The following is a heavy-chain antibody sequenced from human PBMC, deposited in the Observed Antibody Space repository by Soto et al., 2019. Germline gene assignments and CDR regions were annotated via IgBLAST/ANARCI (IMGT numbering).Heavy chain of an antibody. CDR2: IYYSGST. CDR1: GGSISSYY. D-gene: IGHD4-17*01. Sequence: PSETLSLTCTVSGGSISSYYWSWIRQPPGKGLEWIGYIYYSGSTNYNPSLKSRVTISVYTSKNQFSLKLSSVTAADTAVYYCTRRTTGKGYFDFWGQGTLVTVSS. CDR3: TRRTTGKGYFDF. V-gene: IGHV4-59*08. J-gene: IGHJ4*02.